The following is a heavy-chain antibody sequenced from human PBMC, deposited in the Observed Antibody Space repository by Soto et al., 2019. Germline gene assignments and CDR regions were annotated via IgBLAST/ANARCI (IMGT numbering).Heavy chain of an antibody. Sequence: ETLYLTCTVSVGSVSSGSYYWSWIRQPPGKGLEWIGYIYYSGSTNYNPSLKSRVTVSVDTSKNQFSLKLSSVTAADTAVYYCARDRGGWFDPWGQGTLVTVSS. D-gene: IGHD3-16*01. CDR2: IYYSGST. J-gene: IGHJ5*02. CDR1: VGSVSSGSYY. V-gene: IGHV4-61*01. CDR3: ARDRGGWFDP.